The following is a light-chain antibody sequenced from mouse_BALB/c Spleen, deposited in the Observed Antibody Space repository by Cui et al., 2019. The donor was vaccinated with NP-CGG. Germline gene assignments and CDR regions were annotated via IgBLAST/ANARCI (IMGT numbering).Light chain of an antibody. CDR3: ALWYSNHWM. Sequence: QAVVTQESALTTSPGDTIPLTCRSSTGAVTTSNYANWVQEKPDHLFTGLIGGTNNRVPGVPARFSGSLIGDKAALTITGAQTEDEAIYFCALWYSNHWMFGGGTKLTVL. CDR1: TGAVTTSNY. J-gene: IGLJ1*01. V-gene: IGLV1*01. CDR2: GTN.